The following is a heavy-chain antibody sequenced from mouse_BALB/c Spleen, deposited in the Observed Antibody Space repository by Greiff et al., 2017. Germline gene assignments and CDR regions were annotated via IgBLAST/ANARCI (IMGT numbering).Heavy chain of an antibody. CDR1: GFSLTSYG. CDR3: ARDKATGTYFDV. CDR2: IWAGGST. V-gene: IGHV2-9*02. Sequence: VQRVESGPGLVAPSQSLSITCTVSGFSLTSYGVHWVRQPPGKGLEWLGVIWAGGSTNYNSALMSRLSISKDNSKSQVFLKMNSLQTDDTAMYYCARDKATGTYFDVWGAGTTVTVSS. D-gene: IGHD3-2*02. J-gene: IGHJ1*01.